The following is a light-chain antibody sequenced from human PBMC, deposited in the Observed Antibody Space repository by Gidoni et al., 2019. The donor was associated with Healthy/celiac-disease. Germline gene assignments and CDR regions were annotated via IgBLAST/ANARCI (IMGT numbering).Light chain of an antibody. CDR3: QQLNSYPWT. CDR2: AAS. CDR1: KGISSY. J-gene: IGKJ1*01. V-gene: IGKV1-9*01. Sequence: DIQLTQSPSFLSASVGDRVTITCRASKGISSYLAWYQQKPGKAPKLLIYAASTLQSGVPSRFSGSGSGTEFTLTISSLQPEDFATYYCQQLNSYPWTFAQGTKVEIK.